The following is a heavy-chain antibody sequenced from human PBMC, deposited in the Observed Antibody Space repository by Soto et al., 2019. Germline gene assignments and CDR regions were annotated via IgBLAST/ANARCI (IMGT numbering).Heavy chain of an antibody. Sequence: SETLSLTCTVSGGSISSDYWSWIRQPPGKGLEWIGFIYYSGSINYNPSFESRVAISVDTSKNQFSLNLTSVTAADTAVYYCTRHWDGGSWGYWGQGTLVTVSS. CDR3: TRHWDGGSWGY. V-gene: IGHV4-59*08. CDR1: GGSISSDY. CDR2: IYYSGSI. J-gene: IGHJ4*02. D-gene: IGHD3-16*01.